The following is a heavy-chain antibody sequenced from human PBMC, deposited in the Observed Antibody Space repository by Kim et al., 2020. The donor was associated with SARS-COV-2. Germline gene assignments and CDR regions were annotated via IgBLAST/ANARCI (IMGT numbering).Heavy chain of an antibody. J-gene: IGHJ5*02. Sequence: ASVKVSCKASGYTFTSSHIQWVRQAPGQGLEWVGIINPSGGSTTYAQKLQGRVTMTRDTSTGTVYMELSSLRYEDTALYYCARGTWGGGGWGYGSGQYNRFDPWGQGTLVTVSS. CDR3: ARGTWGGGGWGYGSGQYNRFDP. V-gene: IGHV1-46*03. CDR2: INPSGGST. D-gene: IGHD3-10*01. CDR1: GYTFTSSH.